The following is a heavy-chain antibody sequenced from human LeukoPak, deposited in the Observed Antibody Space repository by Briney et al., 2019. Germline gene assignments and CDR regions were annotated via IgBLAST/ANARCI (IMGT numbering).Heavy chain of an antibody. V-gene: IGHV4-30-4*01. J-gene: IGHJ6*02. CDR1: GGSISSGDCY. D-gene: IGHD3-10*01. CDR3: ARVGGSGSYGMDV. Sequence: PSETLSLTCTVSGGSISSGDCYWSWIRQPPGKGLEWIGYIYYSGSTYYNPSLKSRVTISVDTSKNQFSLKLSSVTAADTAVYYCARVGGSGSYGMDVWGQGTTVTVSS. CDR2: IYYSGST.